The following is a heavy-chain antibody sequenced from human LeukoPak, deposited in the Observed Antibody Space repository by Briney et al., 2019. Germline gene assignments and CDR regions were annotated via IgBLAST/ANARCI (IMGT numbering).Heavy chain of an antibody. CDR2: LTSSDGTT. CDR1: GYTSTKCYY. J-gene: IGHJ4*02. Sequence: SVNVYCKGSGYTSTKCYYILWLRQALGRGLGWRGILTSSDGTTTYAQKFQGKVTMTRDTSTNTVTLERSSLRSEATAAFYGARGPATIDFDYSGQGGLVTVS. V-gene: IGHV1-46*01. CDR3: ARGPATIDFDY.